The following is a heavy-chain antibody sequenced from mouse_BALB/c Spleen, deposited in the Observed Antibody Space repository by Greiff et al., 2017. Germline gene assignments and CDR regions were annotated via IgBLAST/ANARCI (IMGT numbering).Heavy chain of an antibody. CDR3: ARRGYFDY. CDR1: GFTFTDYY. J-gene: IGHJ2*01. V-gene: IGHV7-3*02. CDR2: IRNKANGYTT. Sequence: EVQRVESGGGLVQPGGSLRLSCATSGFTFTDYYMSWVRQPPGKALEWLGFIRNKANGYTTEYSASVKGRFTISRDNSQSILYLQMNTLRAEDSATYYCARRGYFDYWGQGTTLTVSS.